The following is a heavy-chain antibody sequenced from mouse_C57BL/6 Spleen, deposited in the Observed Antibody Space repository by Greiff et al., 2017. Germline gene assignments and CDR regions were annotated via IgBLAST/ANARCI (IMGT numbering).Heavy chain of an antibody. J-gene: IGHJ1*03. V-gene: IGHV1-82*01. CDR3: ARTFITTVVATSYWYFDV. CDR1: GYAFSSSW. CDR2: IYPGDGDT. D-gene: IGHD1-1*01. Sequence: VQLQQSGPELVKPGASVKISCKASGYAFSSSWMNWVKQRPGKGLEWIGRIYPGDGDTNYNGKFKGKATLTADKSSSTAYMQLSSLTSEDSAVYFCARTFITTVVATSYWYFDVWGTGTTVTVSS.